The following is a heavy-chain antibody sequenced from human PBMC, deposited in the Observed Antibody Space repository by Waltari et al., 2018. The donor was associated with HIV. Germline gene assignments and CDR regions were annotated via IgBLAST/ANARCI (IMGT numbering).Heavy chain of an antibody. CDR1: GGSFSNYY. CDR3: ARHGFKSSGGDYTGRSGNWFDP. V-gene: IGHV4-34*01. J-gene: IGHJ5*02. CDR2: ISHSGRT. D-gene: IGHD4-17*01. Sequence: QVQLQQWGAGLLKPSETLSLTCAVYGGSFSNYYWSWIRQPPGQWLEWIWEISHSGRTNYNPSLKIRRTMSVDTSKKPFSLTVTSVTGADTAVYYCARHGFKSSGGDYTGRSGNWFDPWGQGTLVTVSS.